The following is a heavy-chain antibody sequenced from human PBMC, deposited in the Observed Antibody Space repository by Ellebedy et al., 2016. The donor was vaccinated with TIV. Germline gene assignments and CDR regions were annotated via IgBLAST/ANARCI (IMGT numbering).Heavy chain of an antibody. D-gene: IGHD3-10*01. J-gene: IGHJ4*02. CDR1: GFSFSTYW. CDR3: ARDKGAMSTTLGSRFDY. V-gene: IGHV3-7*01. CDR2: IKEDGSEK. Sequence: GESLKISXAASGFSFSTYWLSWVRQAPGKGLEWVANIKEDGSEKYYVDSVKGRFTISRDNAKNSLFLQMNSLRADDTAVYFCARDKGAMSTTLGSRFDYWGQGNLVSVSS.